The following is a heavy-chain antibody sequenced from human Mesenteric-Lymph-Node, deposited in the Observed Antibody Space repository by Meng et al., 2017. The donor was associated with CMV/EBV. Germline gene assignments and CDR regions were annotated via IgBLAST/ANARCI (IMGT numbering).Heavy chain of an antibody. CDR2: ITSSSTYI. V-gene: IGHV3-21*01. Sequence: GESLKISCATSGFTFSGYYMNWVRQAPGRGLEWVSSITSSSTYIDYADSVKGRFTISRDNAKNSLYLQMNSLRAEDTAMYYCARDRARFGMDVWVQGTTVTVSS. D-gene: IGHD3-10*01. CDR3: ARDRARFGMDV. CDR1: GFTFSGYY. J-gene: IGHJ6*02.